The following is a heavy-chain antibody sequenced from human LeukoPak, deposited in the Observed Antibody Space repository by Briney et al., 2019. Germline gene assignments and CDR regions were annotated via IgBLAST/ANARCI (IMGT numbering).Heavy chain of an antibody. Sequence: GRSLRLSCEASGFTLRSYAMHWVRQAAGRGLEWVSALGTNGDTYYLGSVKGRFTISRENGKNSLYLQMNSLRVDDTAVYYCAREWRGIASHYHGMDVWGQGTTVTVSS. V-gene: IGHV3-13*01. CDR1: GFTLRSYA. CDR2: LGTNGDT. D-gene: IGHD6-6*01. CDR3: AREWRGIASHYHGMDV. J-gene: IGHJ6*02.